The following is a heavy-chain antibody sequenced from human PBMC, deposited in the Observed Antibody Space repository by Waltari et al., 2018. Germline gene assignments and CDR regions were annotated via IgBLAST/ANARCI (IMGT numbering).Heavy chain of an antibody. CDR3: TRVFPGIGIIGNFDQ. V-gene: IGHV3-33*01. Sequence: VQSGGGVVQPGKSLRLSCVGFGFNFNEYGMHWVRQAPGKGLEWVAVIWSDGSKVHYADSVQGRFVISRDNSKKTLYLQMNSLRGEDTGLYYCTRVFPGIGIIGNFDQWGQGTQVTVSS. CDR1: GFNFNEYG. J-gene: IGHJ4*02. CDR2: IWSDGSKV.